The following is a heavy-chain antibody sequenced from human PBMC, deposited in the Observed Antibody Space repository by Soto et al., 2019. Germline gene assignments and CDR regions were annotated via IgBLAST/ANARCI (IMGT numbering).Heavy chain of an antibody. Sequence: GGSLRLSCAASGFTSSSYAMHWVRQARGKGLEWVAVISYEGSNKYYADSVKGRFIISRDNSKSTLYLQMNSLRTEDTAVYYCARPKQPYFGRDSYYVLGYWYFDLWGRGTLVTVSS. J-gene: IGHJ2*01. CDR3: ARPKQPYFGRDSYYVLGYWYFDL. CDR1: GFTSSSYA. D-gene: IGHD2-21*02. V-gene: IGHV3-30*01. CDR2: ISYEGSNK.